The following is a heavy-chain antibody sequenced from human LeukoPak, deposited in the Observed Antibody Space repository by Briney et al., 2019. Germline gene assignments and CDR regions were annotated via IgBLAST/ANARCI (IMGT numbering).Heavy chain of an antibody. CDR3: ARAGYGDSDFDY. V-gene: IGHV4-59*08. J-gene: IGHJ4*02. CDR2: IHYSGST. Sequence: PSETLSLTCTVSGGSISSYYWSWIRQPPGKGLEWIGYIHYSGSTNYNPSLKSRVTISVDTSKNQFSLKLNSVTAADTAVYYCARAGYGDSDFDYWGQGTLVTVSS. CDR1: GGSISSYY. D-gene: IGHD4-17*01.